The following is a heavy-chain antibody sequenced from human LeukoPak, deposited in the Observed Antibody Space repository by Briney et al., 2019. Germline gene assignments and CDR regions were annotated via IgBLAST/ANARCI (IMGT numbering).Heavy chain of an antibody. CDR1: GFTFSSFS. CDR2: IRSGGTNT. Sequence: GGSLRLSCAASGFTFSSFSMNWVRQAPGKGLEWVSYIRSGGTNTDYTGSVKGRFTISRDNAKNSLYLQMNSLRAEDTAVYYCARYGDAFDVWGQGTMVTVSS. J-gene: IGHJ3*01. CDR3: ARYGDAFDV. V-gene: IGHV3-48*04. D-gene: IGHD3-10*01.